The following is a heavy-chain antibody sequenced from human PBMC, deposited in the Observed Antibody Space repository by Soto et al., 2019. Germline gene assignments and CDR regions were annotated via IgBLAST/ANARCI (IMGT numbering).Heavy chain of an antibody. CDR2: IYPGDSDT. J-gene: IGHJ6*02. D-gene: IGHD3-10*01. CDR1: GYSFTSYW. V-gene: IGHV5-51*01. Sequence: GESLKISCKGSGYSFTSYWIGWVRQMPGKGLEWMGIIYPGDSDTRYSPSFQGQVTISADKSISTAYLQWSSLKASDTAMYYCAREYYYGSGSYTYGMDVWGQGTTVTVSS. CDR3: AREYYYGSGSYTYGMDV.